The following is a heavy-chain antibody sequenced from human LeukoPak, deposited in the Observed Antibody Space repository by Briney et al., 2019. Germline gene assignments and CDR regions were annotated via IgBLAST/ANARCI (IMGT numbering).Heavy chain of an antibody. CDR3: AKASAYYDSSGYHPYFDY. Sequence: GGSLRLSCAASGFTFSSYGMHWVRQAPGKGLEWVALIRYDGSNKYNADSVKGRFTISRDNSKNTVYLQMNSLRAEDTAVYHCAKASAYYDSSGYHPYFDYWGQGTLVTVSS. V-gene: IGHV3-30*02. CDR2: IRYDGSNK. CDR1: GFTFSSYG. D-gene: IGHD3-22*01. J-gene: IGHJ4*02.